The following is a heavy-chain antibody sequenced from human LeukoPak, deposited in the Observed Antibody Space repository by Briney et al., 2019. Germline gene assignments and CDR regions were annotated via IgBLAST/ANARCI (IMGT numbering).Heavy chain of an antibody. V-gene: IGHV3-66*02. CDR2: IYSGGST. D-gene: IGHD3-22*01. J-gene: IGHJ4*02. CDR1: GFTVSSNY. CDR3: ARGGYYDSSGPSGY. Sequence: GGSLRLSCAASGFTVSSNYMSWVRQAPGKGLESVSVIYSGGSTYYADSVKGRFTISRDNSKNTLYLQMNSLRAEDTAVYYCARGGYYDSSGPSGYWGQGTPVTVSS.